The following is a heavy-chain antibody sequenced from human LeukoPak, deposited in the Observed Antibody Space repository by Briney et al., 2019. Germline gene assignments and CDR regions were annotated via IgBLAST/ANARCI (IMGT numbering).Heavy chain of an antibody. D-gene: IGHD2-15*01. V-gene: IGHV3-30*18. Sequence: GGSLRLSCVASGFTFGTYGMHWVRQAPGKGLDWVAAISYDGSDKYYADSVKGRFTISRDKSKNTLYLEMSSLRIEDTAVYYCAKISAAVVAATHDYWGQGTLVTVSS. CDR3: AKISAAVVAATHDY. J-gene: IGHJ4*02. CDR1: GFTFGTYG. CDR2: ISYDGSDK.